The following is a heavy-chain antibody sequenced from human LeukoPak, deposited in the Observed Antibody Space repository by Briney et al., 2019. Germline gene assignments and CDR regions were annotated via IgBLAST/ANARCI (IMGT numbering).Heavy chain of an antibody. J-gene: IGHJ4*02. CDR3: ARARALQQWLGGYFDY. V-gene: IGHV4-31*03. D-gene: IGHD6-19*01. Sequence: SETLSLTCTVSGGSISSGGYYWSWIRQHPGKGLEWIGYIHYSGSTYYNPSLKSRVTISVDTSKNQFSLKLSSVTAADTAVYYCARARALQQWLGGYFDYWGQGTLVTVSS. CDR1: GGSISSGGYY. CDR2: IHYSGST.